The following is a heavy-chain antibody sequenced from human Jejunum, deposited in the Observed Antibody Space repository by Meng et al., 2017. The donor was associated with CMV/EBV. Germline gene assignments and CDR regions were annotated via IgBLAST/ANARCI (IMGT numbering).Heavy chain of an antibody. Sequence: QVQVQESGPGHVKPSETLSLTCTVSGGSITSNSYYGGWIRQPPGKGLEWIGSIVNGGNAYYKESLKSRVTISVETTKNELSLRLTSVTAADTAVYYCARIGTAVFGTWGRKDSWGRGILVTVSS. J-gene: IGHJ4*02. V-gene: IGHV4-39*07. CDR3: ARIGTAVFGTWGRKDS. D-gene: IGHD1-7*01. CDR2: IVNGGNA. CDR1: GGSITSNSYY.